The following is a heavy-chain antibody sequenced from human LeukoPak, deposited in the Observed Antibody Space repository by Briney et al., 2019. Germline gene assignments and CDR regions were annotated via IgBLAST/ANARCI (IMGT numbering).Heavy chain of an antibody. Sequence: PGGSLRLSCAASGFTFSDYYMSWIRQAPGRGLEWVSYISSGSSYTNYADSVKGRFTISRDNAKNSLYLQMISPRAEDTAVYYCARGLVSITFDYWGQGTLVTVSS. J-gene: IGHJ4*02. CDR2: ISSGSSYT. CDR3: ARGLVSITFDY. V-gene: IGHV3-11*05. CDR1: GFTFSDYY. D-gene: IGHD1-20*01.